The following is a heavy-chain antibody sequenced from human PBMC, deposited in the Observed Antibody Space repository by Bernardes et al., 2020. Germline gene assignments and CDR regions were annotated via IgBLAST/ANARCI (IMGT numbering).Heavy chain of an antibody. J-gene: IGHJ6*02. CDR3: ATMVIRSLYYGMDV. Sequence: GGSLRLSCAASGFTFSSYAMSWVRQAPGKGLEWVSAISGSGGSTYYADSVKGRFTISRDNSKNTLYLQMNSLRAEDTAVYYCATMVIRSLYYGMDVWGQGTTVTVSS. D-gene: IGHD2-21*01. CDR1: GFTFSSYA. V-gene: IGHV3-23*01. CDR2: ISGSGGST.